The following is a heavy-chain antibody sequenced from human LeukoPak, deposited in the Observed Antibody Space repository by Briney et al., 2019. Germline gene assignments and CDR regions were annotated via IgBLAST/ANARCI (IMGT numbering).Heavy chain of an antibody. CDR1: GFTFSSYA. J-gene: IGHJ4*02. CDR2: IWYDGSNK. D-gene: IGHD3-10*01. CDR3: AKDFVTMVRGVSHYFDY. Sequence: PGGSLRLSCAASGFTFSSYAMSWVRQAPGKGLEWVAVIWYDGSNKYYADSVKGRFTISRDNSKNTLYLQMNSLRAEDTAVYYCAKDFVTMVRGVSHYFDYWGQGTLVTVSS. V-gene: IGHV3-33*06.